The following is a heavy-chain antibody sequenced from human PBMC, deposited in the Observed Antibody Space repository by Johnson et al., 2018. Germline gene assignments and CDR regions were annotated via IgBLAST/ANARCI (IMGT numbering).Heavy chain of an antibody. V-gene: IGHV3-30*03. CDR3: ARESRYTYGDSYYYGMDV. Sequence: VQLVQSGGGVVQPGRSLRLSCAASGFTLRSYGMYWVRQAPGKGLEWVTLISYDGTNKNYADSVKGRFTISRDNSKNTLYLQMNRLRAEDTAMNYCARESRYTYGDSYYYGMDVWGQGTTVTVSS. J-gene: IGHJ6*02. D-gene: IGHD5-18*01. CDR2: ISYDGTNK. CDR1: GFTLRSYG.